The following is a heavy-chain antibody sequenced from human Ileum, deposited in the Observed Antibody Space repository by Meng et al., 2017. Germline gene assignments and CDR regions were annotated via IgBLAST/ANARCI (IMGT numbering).Heavy chain of an antibody. V-gene: IGHV1-46*02. D-gene: IGHD1-26*01. CDR3: ARDSGSYSPED. CDR2: INPSGGRT. Sequence: ASVKVSCKASGYTFNNYHMRWVRQAPGQGLEWMGQINPSGGRTTYAQKFQGRVTMTSDTSTSTVYMELSSLRSEDTAVYYCARDSGSYSPEDWGQGTLVTVSS. CDR1: GYTFNNYH. J-gene: IGHJ4*02.